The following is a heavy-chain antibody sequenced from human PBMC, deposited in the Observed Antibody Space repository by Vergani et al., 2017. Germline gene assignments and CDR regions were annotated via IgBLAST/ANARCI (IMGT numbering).Heavy chain of an antibody. CDR2: IIPILGIA. Sequence: QVQLVQSGAEVKKPGSSVKVSCKASGGTFSSYTISWVRQAPGQGLEWMGRIIPILGIANYAQKFQGRVTITADKSTSTAYMELSSLRAEDTALYYCAKDSSPCYYDSSGYCATPIGYYYGMDVWGQGTTVTVSS. J-gene: IGHJ6*02. D-gene: IGHD3-22*01. CDR3: AKDSSPCYYDSSGYCATPIGYYYGMDV. CDR1: GGTFSSYT. V-gene: IGHV1-69*08.